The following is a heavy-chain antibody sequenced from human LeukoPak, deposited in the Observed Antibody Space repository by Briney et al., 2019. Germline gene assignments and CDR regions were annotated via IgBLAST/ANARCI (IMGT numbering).Heavy chain of an antibody. CDR2: ISGSGGST. D-gene: IGHD6-19*01. CDR3: ARGVRIAVAGNIDY. V-gene: IGHV3-23*01. Sequence: PGGSLRLSCAASGFTFSSYSMNWVRQAPGKGLEWVSAISGSGGSTNYADSVKGRFTISRDNSKNTLYLQMNSLRAEDTAVYDCARGVRIAVAGNIDYWGQGTLVTVSS. J-gene: IGHJ4*02. CDR1: GFTFSSYS.